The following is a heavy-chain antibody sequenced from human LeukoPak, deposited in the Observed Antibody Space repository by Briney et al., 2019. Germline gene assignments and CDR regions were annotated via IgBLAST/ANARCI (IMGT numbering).Heavy chain of an antibody. Sequence: PSETLSLTCTVSGGSISSSSYYWGWIRQPPGKGLEWIGSSYYSGSTYYNPSLKSRVTISVDTSKNQFSLRLSSVTAADTAIYHCARDVGYCSSASCYVWFDPWGQGTLVTVTS. CDR2: SYYSGST. CDR1: GGSISSSSYY. J-gene: IGHJ5*02. V-gene: IGHV4-39*07. D-gene: IGHD2-2*01. CDR3: ARDVGYCSSASCYVWFDP.